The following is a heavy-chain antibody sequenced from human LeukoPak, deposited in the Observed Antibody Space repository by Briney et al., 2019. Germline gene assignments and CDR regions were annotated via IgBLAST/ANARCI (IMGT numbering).Heavy chain of an antibody. Sequence: PGGSLRLSCTASGFTFGDYGMSWFRHAPGKGLEWVGFIRSEAHDTTPQYGASVQGRFTISKDDSRRIAFLQMSSLKTEDTAVYYCSRAAGYDFILEYWGRGTLVTVSS. V-gene: IGHV3-49*03. CDR2: IRSEAHDTTP. CDR1: GFTFGDYG. J-gene: IGHJ4*02. CDR3: SRAAGYDFILEY. D-gene: IGHD5-12*01.